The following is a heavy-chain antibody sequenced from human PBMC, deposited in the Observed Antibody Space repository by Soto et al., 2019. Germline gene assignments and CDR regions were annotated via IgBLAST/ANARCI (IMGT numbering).Heavy chain of an antibody. D-gene: IGHD6-13*01. CDR1: GFTFSSYG. V-gene: IGHV3-30*18. CDR2: ISYDGSNK. Sequence: PGGSLRLSCAASGFTFSSYGMYWVRQAPGKGLEWVAVISYDGSNKYYADSVKGRFTISRDNSKNTLYLQMNSLRAEDTAVYYCAKVFMAAAGMTYIDYWGQGTLVTVST. J-gene: IGHJ4*02. CDR3: AKVFMAAAGMTYIDY.